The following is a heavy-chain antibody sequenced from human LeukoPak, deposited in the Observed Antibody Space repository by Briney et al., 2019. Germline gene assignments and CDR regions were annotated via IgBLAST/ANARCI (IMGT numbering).Heavy chain of an antibody. D-gene: IGHD3-22*01. CDR2: ISSTSSYI. V-gene: IGHV3-21*01. Sequence: GGSLRLSCAASGFTFNTYTMNWVRQAPGKGLEWVSSISSTSSYIYYADSVKGRFTISRDNAKNSLYLQMNSLRAEDTAVYYCARAHYYDSSGYWASFDYWGQGTLVTVSS. CDR1: GFTFNTYT. J-gene: IGHJ4*02. CDR3: ARAHYYDSSGYWASFDY.